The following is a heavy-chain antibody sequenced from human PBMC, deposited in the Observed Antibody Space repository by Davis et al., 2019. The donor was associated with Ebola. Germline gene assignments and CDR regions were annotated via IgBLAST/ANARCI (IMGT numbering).Heavy chain of an antibody. J-gene: IGHJ6*02. CDR2: MNPNSGNT. Sequence: ASVKVSCKASAYTFTSYDINWVRQATGQGLEWMGWMNPNSGNTGYAQKFQGRVTMPTDTSTSTAYMELRSLRSDDTAVYYCARGGYYGSGSRRWYYYGMDVWGQGTTVTVSS. CDR1: AYTFTSYD. V-gene: IGHV1-8*01. D-gene: IGHD3-10*01. CDR3: ARGGYYGSGSRRWYYYGMDV.